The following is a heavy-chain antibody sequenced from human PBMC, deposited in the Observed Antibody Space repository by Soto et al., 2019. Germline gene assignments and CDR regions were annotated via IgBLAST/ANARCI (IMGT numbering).Heavy chain of an antibody. CDR3: AKFGTANDSSGYYGY. CDR1: GFTFSSYA. Sequence: GGSLRLSCAASGFTFSSYAMSWVRQAPGKGLEWVSAISGSGGSTYYADSVKGRFTISRDNSKNTLYLQMNSLRAEDAALYYCAKFGTANDSSGYYGYWGQGTLVTVSS. D-gene: IGHD3-22*01. V-gene: IGHV3-23*01. CDR2: ISGSGGST. J-gene: IGHJ4*02.